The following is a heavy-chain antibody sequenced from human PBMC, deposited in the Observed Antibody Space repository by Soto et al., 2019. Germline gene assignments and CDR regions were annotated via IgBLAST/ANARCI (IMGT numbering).Heavy chain of an antibody. V-gene: IGHV1-2*02. J-gene: IGHJ4*02. CDR3: AGLGNYYFDY. Sequence: GASVKVSCKASGYTFTSYGISWVRQAPGQGLEWMGWIDPSNGATIYAQKFHGRVTLTRDTSIGTAYMDLSRLTSDDTALYYCAGLGNYYFDYWGQGALVTVSS. D-gene: IGHD7-27*01. CDR1: GYTFTSYG. CDR2: IDPSNGAT.